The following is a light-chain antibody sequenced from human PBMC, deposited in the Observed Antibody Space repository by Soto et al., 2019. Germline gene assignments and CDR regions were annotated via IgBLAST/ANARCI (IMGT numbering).Light chain of an antibody. V-gene: IGKV1-17*01. Sequence: IQLPPSPSSMSASVGERVQINCRASQSISSYLNWYQQKPGKAPKLLIYAASSLQSGVPSRFSGSGSGTEFTLTISSLQPEDFATYYCLQHNSYPITFGKGTRREIK. CDR2: AAS. CDR1: QSISSY. J-gene: IGKJ5*01. CDR3: LQHNSYPIT.